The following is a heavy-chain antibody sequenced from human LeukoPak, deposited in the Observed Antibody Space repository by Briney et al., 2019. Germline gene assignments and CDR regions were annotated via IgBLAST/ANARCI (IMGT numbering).Heavy chain of an antibody. Sequence: SETLSLTCTVSGGSISSYYWSWIRQPPGKELEWIGYVSYSGSTNYNPSLKSRVTISVDTSKNQFSLKLSSVTAADTAVYYCARVSHYYDSAGYYLDAFDIWGQGTMVTVSS. CDR1: GGSISSYY. CDR2: VSYSGST. CDR3: ARVSHYYDSAGYYLDAFDI. D-gene: IGHD3-22*01. J-gene: IGHJ3*02. V-gene: IGHV4-59*01.